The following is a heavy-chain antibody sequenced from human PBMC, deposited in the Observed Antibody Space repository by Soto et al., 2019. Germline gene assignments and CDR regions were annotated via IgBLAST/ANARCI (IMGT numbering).Heavy chain of an antibody. CDR2: TYHSGST. CDR3: ARLGAYYQSLDP. D-gene: IGHD2-21*01. V-gene: IGHV4-4*02. CDR1: SGSIDNVYW. J-gene: IGHJ5*02. Sequence: PSETLSLTCAVSSGSIDNVYWWSWVRQSPGKGLEWIGYTYHSGSTNYNPSLKSRVTISLETSKSQFSLRLTSVTASDTAVYYCARLGAYYQSLDPWGQGTPVTVSS.